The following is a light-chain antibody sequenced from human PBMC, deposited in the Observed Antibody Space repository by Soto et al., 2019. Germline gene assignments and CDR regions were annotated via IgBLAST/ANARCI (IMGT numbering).Light chain of an antibody. CDR3: QQYNSLSET. J-gene: IGKJ1*01. CDR1: QSVVKW. Sequence: DIQMTQSPSTLSASVGDSVTITCRASQSVVKWLAWYQQKAGKPPKVLIYDATTLENGVPSRFSGSGSGTEFTLTISSLQPDDFETYYCQQYNSLSETFGQGTKVDIX. V-gene: IGKV1-5*01. CDR2: DAT.